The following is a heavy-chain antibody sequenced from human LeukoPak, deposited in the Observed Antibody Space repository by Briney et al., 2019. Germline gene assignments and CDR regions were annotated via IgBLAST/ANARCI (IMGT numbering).Heavy chain of an antibody. V-gene: IGHV3-23*01. CDR3: AKASSVVVTAITYYFDY. D-gene: IGHD2-21*02. Sequence: GGSLRLSCEVSGFTFSSYAMSWVRQAPGKGLEWVSDISGSGGITYYADSVKGRFTISRDNSKNTLYLQMSSLRAEDTAVYYCAKASSVVVTAITYYFDYWGQGTLVTVSS. J-gene: IGHJ4*02. CDR2: ISGSGGIT. CDR1: GFTFSSYA.